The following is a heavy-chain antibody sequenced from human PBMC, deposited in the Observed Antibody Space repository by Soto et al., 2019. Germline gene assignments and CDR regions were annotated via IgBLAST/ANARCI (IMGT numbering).Heavy chain of an antibody. J-gene: IGHJ3*02. Sequence: QVQLVESGGGVVQPGRSLRLSCAASGFTFSSYAMHWVRQAPGKGLEWVAVISYDGSNKYYADSVKGRFTISRDNSKNTLYLQMNSLRAEDTAVYYCAAMAATDAFDIWGQGTMVTVSS. CDR1: GFTFSSYA. D-gene: IGHD5-18*01. CDR3: AAMAATDAFDI. V-gene: IGHV3-30-3*01. CDR2: ISYDGSNK.